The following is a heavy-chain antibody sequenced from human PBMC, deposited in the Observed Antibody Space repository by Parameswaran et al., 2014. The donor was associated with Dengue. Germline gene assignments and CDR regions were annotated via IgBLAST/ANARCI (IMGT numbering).Heavy chain of an antibody. CDR2: INHSGST. CDR3: ARLQQRYYYYGMDV. J-gene: IGHJ6*02. Sequence: ASETLSLTCAVYGGPFSGYYWSWIRQPPGRGWSGIGEINHSGSTNYNPSLKSRVTISVDTSKNQFSLKLSSVTAADTAVYYCARLQQRYYYYGMDVWGQGTTVTVSS. D-gene: IGHD5-18*01. V-gene: IGHV4-34*01. CDR1: GGPFSGYY.